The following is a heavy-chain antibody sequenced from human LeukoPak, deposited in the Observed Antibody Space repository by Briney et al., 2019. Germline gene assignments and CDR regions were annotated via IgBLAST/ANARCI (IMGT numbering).Heavy chain of an antibody. D-gene: IGHD3-16*01. J-gene: IGHJ3*02. CDR3: ARPFVGGDAFGI. CDR1: GGSISSGGYY. Sequence: PSQTLSLTCTVSGGSISSGGYYWNWIRQHPGEGLEWIGYISYSGNTYYNPSLKSRVTISIDTSGNQFSLKVTSVTAADTAVYYCARPFVGGDAFGIWGQGTMVTVSS. V-gene: IGHV4-31*03. CDR2: ISYSGNT.